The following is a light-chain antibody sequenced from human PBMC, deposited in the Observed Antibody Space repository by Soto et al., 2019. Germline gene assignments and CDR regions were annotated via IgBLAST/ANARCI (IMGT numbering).Light chain of an antibody. V-gene: IGKV1-9*01. Sequence: IQLTQSPSSLSASVGDRVTLSCRASQGIANFLAWYQQKPGKAPKLLIYGASTLQSGVPSMFSGSGSGTDFTLTISSLQPEDFATYYCQQLNSFPIPFGPGTKVDIK. CDR1: QGIANF. CDR3: QQLNSFPIP. CDR2: GAS. J-gene: IGKJ3*01.